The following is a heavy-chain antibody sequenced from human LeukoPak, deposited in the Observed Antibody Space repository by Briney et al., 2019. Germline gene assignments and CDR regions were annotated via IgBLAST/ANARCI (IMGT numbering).Heavy chain of an antibody. CDR3: ARRDTAGGITIHPYGMDV. J-gene: IGHJ6*02. V-gene: IGHV3-30*02. CDR1: GLTFRNYG. CDR2: IYYDGSEK. Sequence: GGSLRLSCAVSGLTFRNYGMHWVRQAPGKGLEWVAIIYYDGSEKYYVDSVKGRFTISRDNSKNTLYLQMNSLRAEDTAVYYCARRDTAGGITIHPYGMDVWGQGTTVTVSS. D-gene: IGHD3-3*01.